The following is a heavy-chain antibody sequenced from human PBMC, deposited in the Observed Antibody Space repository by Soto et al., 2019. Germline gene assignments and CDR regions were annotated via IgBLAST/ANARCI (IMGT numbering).Heavy chain of an antibody. V-gene: IGHV1-69*13. D-gene: IGHD2-2*01. CDR1: GGTFSSYA. J-gene: IGHJ6*03. Sequence: ASVKVSCKASGGTFSSYAISWVRQAPGQGLEWMGGIIPIFGTANYAQKFQGRVTITADESTSTAYMELSSLRSEDTAGYYCARDRGLYCSSTSCYSDYYYMDVWGKGTTVTVSS. CDR3: ARDRGLYCSSTSCYSDYYYMDV. CDR2: IIPIFGTA.